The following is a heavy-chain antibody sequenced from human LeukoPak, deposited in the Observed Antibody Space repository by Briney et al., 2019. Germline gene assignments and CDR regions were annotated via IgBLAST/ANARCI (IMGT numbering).Heavy chain of an antibody. D-gene: IGHD2-15*01. CDR1: GFTFSSSS. Sequence: PGGSLRLSCAASGFTFSSSSMNWVRQAPGKGLEWVSSISSSSDAYYADSVKGRFTISRDNAKHSLYLQMNSLRAEDTAVYYCARELVVKQDLDYWGQGTLVTVSS. V-gene: IGHV3-21*01. CDR2: ISSSSDA. CDR3: ARELVVKQDLDY. J-gene: IGHJ4*02.